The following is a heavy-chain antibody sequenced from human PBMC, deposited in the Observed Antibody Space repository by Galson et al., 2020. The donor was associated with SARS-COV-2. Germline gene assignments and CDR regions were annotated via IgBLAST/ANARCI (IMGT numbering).Heavy chain of an antibody. Sequence: SETLSLTCAVSGGSISSGGSSWSWIRQPPGKGLEWIGYIYHSGSTYYNPSLKSRVTISVDRSKNQFSLKLSSVTAADTAVYYCARIQDSSGYYYLDAFDIWGQGTMVTVSS. CDR2: IYHSGST. V-gene: IGHV4-30-2*01. J-gene: IGHJ3*02. CDR3: ARIQDSSGYYYLDAFDI. D-gene: IGHD3-22*01. CDR1: GGSISSGGSS.